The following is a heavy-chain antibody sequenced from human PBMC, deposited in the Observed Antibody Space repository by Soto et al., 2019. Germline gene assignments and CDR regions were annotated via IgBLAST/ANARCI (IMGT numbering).Heavy chain of an antibody. V-gene: IGHV4-59*01. D-gene: IGHD3-9*01. Sequence: SETLSLTCTVSGASISSYYWTWVRQPPGKGLEWIGYVYYSGGTNFNPSLKSRVGMSIDTSKNQFSLELKSVTAADTATYYCVRDYLLTGFDTWGQGTLVTVSS. CDR1: GASISSYY. CDR2: VYYSGGT. CDR3: VRDYLLTGFDT. J-gene: IGHJ5*02.